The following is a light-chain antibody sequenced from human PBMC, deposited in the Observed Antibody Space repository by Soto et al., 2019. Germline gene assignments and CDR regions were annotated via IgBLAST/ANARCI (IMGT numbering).Light chain of an antibody. CDR3: QQRSNWPPTWT. Sequence: EIVLTQSPATLSLSPGERATLSCRASQSVSSYLAWYQHKPGQPPRLLIYDASNRATGIPARFSGSGSGTAFPITISSPEPEDFAVYSCQQRSNWPPTWTFGQGTKVEIK. CDR1: QSVSSY. V-gene: IGKV3-11*01. J-gene: IGKJ1*01. CDR2: DAS.